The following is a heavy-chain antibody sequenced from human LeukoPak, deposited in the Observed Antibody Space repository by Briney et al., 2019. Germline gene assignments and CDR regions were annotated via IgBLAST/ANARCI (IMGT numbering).Heavy chain of an antibody. CDR1: GFTFSSYA. Sequence: GGSLRLSCAASGFTFSSYAMSWVRQAPGKGLEWVSAISGSGGSTYYADSVKGRFTISRDNSKNRLYLQMNSLRAEDTAVYYCAKDDAAAAWTYYGMDVWGQGTTVTVS. CDR3: AKDDAAAAWTYYGMDV. J-gene: IGHJ6*02. CDR2: ISGSGGST. D-gene: IGHD6-13*01. V-gene: IGHV3-23*01.